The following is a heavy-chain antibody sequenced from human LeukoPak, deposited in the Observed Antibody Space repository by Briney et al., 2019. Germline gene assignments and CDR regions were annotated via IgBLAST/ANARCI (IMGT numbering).Heavy chain of an antibody. CDR1: GFTFSSYW. CDR2: IKQDGSEK. D-gene: IGHD2-2*03. V-gene: IGHV3-7*03. Sequence: PGGSLRLSCAASGFTFSSYWMSWVRQAPGKGLEWVANIKQDGSEKYYVDSVKGRFTISRDNAKNTLYLQMNSLRAEDTAVYYCAKDLLDIVVVPAAMKDYGMDVWGQGTTVTVSS. J-gene: IGHJ6*02. CDR3: AKDLLDIVVVPAAMKDYGMDV.